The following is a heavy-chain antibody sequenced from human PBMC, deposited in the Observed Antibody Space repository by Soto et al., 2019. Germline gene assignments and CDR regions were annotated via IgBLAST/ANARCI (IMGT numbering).Heavy chain of an antibody. D-gene: IGHD5-12*01. J-gene: IGHJ4*02. CDR3: ARGRYGGYVKAFDY. CDR2: INPNSGGT. V-gene: IGHV1-2*02. Sequence: ASVKVSCKASGYTFTGYYMHWLRQSPGRGLEWMGWINPNSGGTNYAQKFQGRVTMTRDTSISTAYMELSRLRSDDTAVYYCARGRYGGYVKAFDYWGQGTLVTVS. CDR1: GYTFTGYY.